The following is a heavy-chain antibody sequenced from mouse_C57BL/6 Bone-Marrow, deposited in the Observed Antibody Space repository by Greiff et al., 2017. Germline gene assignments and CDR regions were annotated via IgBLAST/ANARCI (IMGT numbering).Heavy chain of an antibody. V-gene: IGHV1-69*01. CDR3: AREGDGVYYFDY. CDR1: GYTFTSYW. J-gene: IGHJ2*01. CDR2: IDPSDSYT. D-gene: IGHD2-3*01. Sequence: QVQLQQPGAELVMPGASVKLSCKASGYTFTSYWMHWVKQRPGQGLEWIGEIDPSDSYTNYNQKFKGKSTLTVDKSSSTAYMQLGSLTSEYSAVYYCAREGDGVYYFDYWGQGTTRTVSS.